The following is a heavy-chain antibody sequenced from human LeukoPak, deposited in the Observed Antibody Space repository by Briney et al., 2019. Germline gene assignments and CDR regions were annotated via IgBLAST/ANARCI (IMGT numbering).Heavy chain of an antibody. CDR1: GFTFSSYE. V-gene: IGHV3-48*03. Sequence: PGGSLRLSCAASGFTFSSYEMNWVRQAPGKGLEWVSYISSSGSATYYADSVRGRFTISRDNAKNSLYLQMNSLRAEDTAVYYCARDALAAGYRLEWYYFDYWGQGTLVTVSS. D-gene: IGHD2-2*01. CDR2: ISSSGSAT. J-gene: IGHJ4*02. CDR3: ARDALAAGYRLEWYYFDY.